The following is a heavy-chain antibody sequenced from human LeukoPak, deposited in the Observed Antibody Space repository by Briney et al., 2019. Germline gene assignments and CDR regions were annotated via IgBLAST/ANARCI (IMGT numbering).Heavy chain of an antibody. J-gene: IGHJ6*02. D-gene: IGHD3-10*01. V-gene: IGHV1-8*01. CDR1: GYTFTSYD. Sequence: AASVKVSCKASGYTFTSYDINWVRQATGQGLEWMGWMNPNSGNTGYAQKFQGRVTMTRNTSISTAYMELSSLRSEDTAVYYCARGNLWFGELWKLFYYYYYGMDVWGQGTTVTVSS. CDR2: MNPNSGNT. CDR3: ARGNLWFGELWKLFYYYYYGMDV.